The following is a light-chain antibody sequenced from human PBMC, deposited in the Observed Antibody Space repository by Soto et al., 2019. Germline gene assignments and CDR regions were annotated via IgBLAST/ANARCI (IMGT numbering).Light chain of an antibody. Sequence: QSALTQPPSASGSPGQSVTISCTGASSDIGGYNYVSWYQQYPGKAPKLMIYEVSNRPSGVPDRFSGSKSGNTASLTVSGLQAEDEADYYCSPYAGNNYLVFGGGTKLTVL. CDR3: SPYAGNNYLV. V-gene: IGLV2-8*01. J-gene: IGLJ2*01. CDR2: EVS. CDR1: SSDIGGYNY.